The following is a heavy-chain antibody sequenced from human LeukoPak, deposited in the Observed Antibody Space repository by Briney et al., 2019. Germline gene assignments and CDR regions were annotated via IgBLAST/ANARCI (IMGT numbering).Heavy chain of an antibody. CDR1: GFTFSSYA. CDR2: ISGSGGST. CDR3: AKGGQGVVPAAIAY. Sequence: GGSPRLSCAASGFTFSSYAMSWVRQAPGKGLEWVSAISGSGGSTYYADSVEGRFTISRDNSKNTLYLQMNSLRAEDTAVYYCAKGGQGVVPAAIAYWGQGTLVTVSS. D-gene: IGHD2-2*01. V-gene: IGHV3-23*01. J-gene: IGHJ4*02.